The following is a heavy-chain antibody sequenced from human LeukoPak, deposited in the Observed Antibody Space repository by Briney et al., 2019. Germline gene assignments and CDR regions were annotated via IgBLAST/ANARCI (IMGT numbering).Heavy chain of an antibody. CDR2: ISAYNGNT. CDR3: ARDGKWELLPGFDY. D-gene: IGHD1-26*01. J-gene: IGHJ4*02. V-gene: IGHV1-18*01. Sequence: ASVKVSCKASGYTFTSYGISWVRQAPGQGLEWMGWISAYNGNTNYAQKLQGRVTMTTDTPTSTAYMELRSLRSDDTAVYYCARDGKWELLPGFDYWGQGTLVTVSS. CDR1: GYTFTSYG.